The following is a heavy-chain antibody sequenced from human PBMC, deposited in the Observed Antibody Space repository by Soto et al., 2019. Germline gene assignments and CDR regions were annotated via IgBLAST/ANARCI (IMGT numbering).Heavy chain of an antibody. Sequence: LSLSCTVSRGSIGSGGCDWSWVRQHPGKGVEWIGYIYSSGSTYYNPSLKSRVTISVDTSKNQFSLKLSSVTAADTAVYYCARLTTVTSYYFDYSRQATLLSVPS. CDR2: IYSSGST. J-gene: IGHJ4*02. D-gene: IGHD4-17*01. CDR1: RGSIGSGGCD. CDR3: ARLTTVTSYYFDY. V-gene: IGHV4-31*03.